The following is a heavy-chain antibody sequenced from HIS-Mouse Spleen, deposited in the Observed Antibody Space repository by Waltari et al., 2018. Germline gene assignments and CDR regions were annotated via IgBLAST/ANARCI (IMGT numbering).Heavy chain of an antibody. D-gene: IGHD6-13*01. V-gene: IGHV4-39*07. CDR3: AREIPYSSSWYDWYFDL. J-gene: IGHJ2*01. CDR1: GGSISSSSYY. CDR2: IYYSGRT. Sequence: QLQLQESGPGLVKPSETLSLTCTVSGGSISSSSYYWGWIRQPPGEGLEWIGSIYYSGRTYYHPSLKSRVTISVDTSKNQFSLKLSSVTAADTAVYYCAREIPYSSSWYDWYFDLWGRGTLVTVSS.